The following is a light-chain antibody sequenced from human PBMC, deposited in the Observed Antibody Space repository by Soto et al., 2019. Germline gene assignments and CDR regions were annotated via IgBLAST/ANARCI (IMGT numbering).Light chain of an antibody. CDR1: SSDVGAYNY. Sequence: QSVLTQPASVSGAPGQSITISCTGSSSDVGAYNYVSWYQQHPGKAPRLMIYEVTNRPSGVSNRFSGSKSGNTASLTISGLRAEDEADYYCSSYTSGSTLVVFGGGTKLTV. J-gene: IGLJ2*01. V-gene: IGLV2-14*01. CDR3: SSYTSGSTLVV. CDR2: EVT.